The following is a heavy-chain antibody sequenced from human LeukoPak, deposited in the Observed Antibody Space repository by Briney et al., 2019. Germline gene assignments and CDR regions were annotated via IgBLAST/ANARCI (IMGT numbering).Heavy chain of an antibody. CDR3: ASASSHRIAAGGDY. J-gene: IGHJ4*02. D-gene: IGHD6-13*01. CDR2: INSDGSSR. Sequence: GGSLRLSCAASGFTFSNYWMHWVRQAPGKGLVWVSRINSDGSSRNYADSVKGRFTISRDNAKNTLYLQMNSLRAEDTAVYYCASASSHRIAAGGDYWGQGTLVTASS. V-gene: IGHV3-74*01. CDR1: GFTFSNYW.